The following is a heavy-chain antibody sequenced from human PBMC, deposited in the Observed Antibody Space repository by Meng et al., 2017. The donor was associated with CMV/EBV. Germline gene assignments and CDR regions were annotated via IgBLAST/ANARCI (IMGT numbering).Heavy chain of an antibody. CDR1: GFTLRSYW. Sequence: QVGESGGVLVLLGGSLILSCTVSGFTLRSYWMHWVRQAPGKGLEWVSRIHVDGRGISYADSVKGRFTISKDDARNSLHLQMNSLRVEDTAVYYCARGLEENLGWEMGYWGQGTLVTVSS. J-gene: IGHJ4*02. V-gene: IGHV3-74*01. CDR2: IHVDGRGI. CDR3: ARGLEENLGWEMGY. D-gene: IGHD1-26*01.